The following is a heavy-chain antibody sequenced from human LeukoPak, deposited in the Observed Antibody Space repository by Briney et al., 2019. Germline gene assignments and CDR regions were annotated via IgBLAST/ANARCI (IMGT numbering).Heavy chain of an antibody. CDR3: ARAGGIAAAGNWFDP. V-gene: IGHV1-24*01. Sequence: ASVKVSCKVSRYTLTELSMHWVRQAPGKGLEWMGGFDPEDGETIYAQKFQGRVTMTEDTSTDTAYMELSSLRSEDTAVYYCARAGGIAAAGNWFDPWGQGTLVTVSS. CDR1: RYTLTELS. CDR2: FDPEDGET. J-gene: IGHJ5*02. D-gene: IGHD6-13*01.